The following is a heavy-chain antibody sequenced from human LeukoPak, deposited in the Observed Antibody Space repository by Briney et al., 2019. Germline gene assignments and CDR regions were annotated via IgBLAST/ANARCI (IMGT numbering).Heavy chain of an antibody. CDR1: GFTFSSYA. D-gene: IGHD5-24*01. J-gene: IGHJ5*02. CDR3: ARTTMATIYNWFDP. CDR2: ISGSGGST. Sequence: GGSLRLSCAASGFTFSSYAMSWVRQAPGKGLEWVSAISGSGGSTYYADSVKGRFTISRDNSKNTLYLQMNSLRAEDTAVYYCARTTMATIYNWFDPWGQGTLVTVSS. V-gene: IGHV3-23*01.